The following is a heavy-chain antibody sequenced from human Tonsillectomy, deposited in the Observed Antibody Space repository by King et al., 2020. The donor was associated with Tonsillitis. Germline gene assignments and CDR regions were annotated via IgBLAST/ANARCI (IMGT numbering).Heavy chain of an antibody. CDR3: ARDPVIESAGTIYYYGMDV. D-gene: IGHD6-13*01. J-gene: IGHJ6*02. V-gene: IGHV3-7*01. CDR2: IKQDGSEK. CDR1: GLTFSSHW. Sequence: QRVESGGGLVQPGGSLRLSCAASGLTFSSHWMSWVRQAPGKGLEWVANIKQDGSEKYYVDSVKGRFTISRDNAKNSLYLQMNGLRAEDTAVYYCARDPVIESAGTIYYYGMDVWGQGTTVTVSS.